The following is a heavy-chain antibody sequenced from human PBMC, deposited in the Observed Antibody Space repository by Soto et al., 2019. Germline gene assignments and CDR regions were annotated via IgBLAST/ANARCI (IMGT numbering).Heavy chain of an antibody. CDR2: INYSGTT. Sequence: KAXETLSLTCSVSGCSCSSDRFIWSWVRQFPGKGLEWIGYINYSGTTYYNPSLRSRITMSVDTSKNQFSLNLSSVTAADTAVYYCARDHKWDGMDVWGQGTTVTVSS. CDR3: ARDHKWDGMDV. V-gene: IGHV4-31*03. J-gene: IGHJ6*02. D-gene: IGHD1-26*01. CDR1: GCSCSSDRFI.